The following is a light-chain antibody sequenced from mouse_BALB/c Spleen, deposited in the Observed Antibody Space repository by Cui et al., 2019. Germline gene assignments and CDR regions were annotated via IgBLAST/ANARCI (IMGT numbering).Light chain of an antibody. J-gene: IGKJ4*01. CDR1: SSVSY. V-gene: IGKV4-55*01. CDR3: QQWSSYPFT. CDR2: DTS. Sequence: QIVLTQSPAIMSASPWEKVTMTCSASSSVSYMYWYQQKPGSSPRLLIYDTSNLASGVPVRFSGSGSGTSYSLTISRMEAEDAATYYCQQWSSYPFTFGSGTKLEIK.